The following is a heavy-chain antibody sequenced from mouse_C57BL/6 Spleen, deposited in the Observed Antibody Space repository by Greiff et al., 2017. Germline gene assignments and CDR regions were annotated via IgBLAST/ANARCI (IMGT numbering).Heavy chain of an antibody. D-gene: IGHD1-1*01. CDR2: ISSGSSTN. CDR3: ARRDYYGSLDY. V-gene: IGHV5-17*01. CDR1: GFTFSDYG. J-gene: IGHJ2*01. Sequence: EVKLMESGGGLVKPGGSLKLSCAASGFTFSDYGMHWVRQAPGKGLEWVAYISSGSSTNYYADTVKGRFTISRDNAKNTLFLQMTSLRSEDTAMYYCARRDYYGSLDYWGQGTTLTVSS.